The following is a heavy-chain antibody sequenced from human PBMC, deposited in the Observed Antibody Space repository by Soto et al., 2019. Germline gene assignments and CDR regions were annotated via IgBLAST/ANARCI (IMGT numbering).Heavy chain of an antibody. CDR3: ARGGQDFWSGPFDY. CDR1: DGSISNYF. J-gene: IGHJ4*02. D-gene: IGHD3-3*01. V-gene: IGHV4-4*07. CDR2: IDNSGST. Sequence: SETLSLSCTFSDGSISNYFCNWIRQPAGKGLEWIGRIDNSGSTNYNPSLKSRITMSADTSRNQFSLKLNSVTAADTAVYYCARGGQDFWSGPFDYWGQGAMVTVSS.